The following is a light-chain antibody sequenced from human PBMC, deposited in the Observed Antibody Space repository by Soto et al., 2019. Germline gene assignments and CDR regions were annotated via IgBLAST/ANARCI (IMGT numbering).Light chain of an antibody. V-gene: IGKV3-15*01. Sequence: EIVMTQSPANLSVSPGERATLSCRASQSVSSNLAWYQQKPGQGPRVLIYGASTRATSIPARFSGSGSGTEFTLTINSLQSEDFAVYYCQQYNKWPPYTFGQGTKLELK. CDR3: QQYNKWPPYT. J-gene: IGKJ2*01. CDR1: QSVSSN. CDR2: GAS.